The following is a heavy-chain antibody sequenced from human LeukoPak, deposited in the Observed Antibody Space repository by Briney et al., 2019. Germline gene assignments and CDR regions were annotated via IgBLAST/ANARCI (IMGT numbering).Heavy chain of an antibody. CDR1: GFTFSSYS. J-gene: IGHJ4*02. D-gene: IGHD4-17*01. Sequence: GGSLRLSCAASGFTFSSYSMNWVRQAPGKGLEWVSYISSSSSTIYYADSVKGRFTISRDNAKNSLYLQMNSLRDEDTAEYYCARDPTEMTTVTIDYWGQGTLVTVSS. CDR2: ISSSSSTI. CDR3: ARDPTEMTTVTIDY. V-gene: IGHV3-48*02.